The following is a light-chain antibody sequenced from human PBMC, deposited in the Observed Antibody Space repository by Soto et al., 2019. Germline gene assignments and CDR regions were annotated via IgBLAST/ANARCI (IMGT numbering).Light chain of an antibody. CDR1: SSDVGGYNY. CDR2: EVT. Sequence: QSVLTQPPSASGSPGQSVIISCTGTSSDVGGYNYVSWYQQHPGKAPKLMIYEVTKRPSGVPDRFSGSKSGNTASLTVSGLLAEDEADYYCASYAGSNKVFGTGTKVTVL. V-gene: IGLV2-8*01. J-gene: IGLJ1*01. CDR3: ASYAGSNKV.